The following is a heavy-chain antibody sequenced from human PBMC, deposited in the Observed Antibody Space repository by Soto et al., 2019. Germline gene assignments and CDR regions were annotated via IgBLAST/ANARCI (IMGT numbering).Heavy chain of an antibody. V-gene: IGHV4-4*02. CDR3: ARGVLLGVFYGMDV. CDR1: GGSINSSNW. J-gene: IGHJ6*02. D-gene: IGHD3-16*01. Sequence: SETLSLTCAVSGGSINSSNWWGWVRQPPGKGLEWIGEIYHSGSTNYNPSLKSRVTISVDKSKNQFSLKLSSVTAADTAVYYCARGVLLGVFYGMDVWGQGTTVTVSS. CDR2: IYHSGST.